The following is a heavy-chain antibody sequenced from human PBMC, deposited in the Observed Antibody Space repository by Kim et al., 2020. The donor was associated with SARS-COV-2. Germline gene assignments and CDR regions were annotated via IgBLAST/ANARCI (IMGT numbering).Heavy chain of an antibody. Sequence: ASVKVSCKASGYTFTSYDINWVRQATGQGLEWMGWMNPNSGNTGYAQKFQGRVTMTRNTSISTAYMELSSLRSEDTAVYYCARDPQYKYCSSTSCYDPLHSADYYYGMDVWGQGTTVTVSS. J-gene: IGHJ6*02. CDR3: ARDPQYKYCSSTSCYDPLHSADYYYGMDV. D-gene: IGHD2-2*01. V-gene: IGHV1-8*01. CDR1: GYTFTSYD. CDR2: MNPNSGNT.